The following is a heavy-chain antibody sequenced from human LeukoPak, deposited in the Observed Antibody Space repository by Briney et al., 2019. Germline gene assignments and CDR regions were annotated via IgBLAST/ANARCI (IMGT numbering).Heavy chain of an antibody. CDR3: ATGYSSSWADY. CDR2: IIPIFGTA. J-gene: IGHJ4*02. D-gene: IGHD6-13*01. CDR1: GGTFSSYA. Sequence: GASVKVSCKASGGTFSSYAISWVRQAPGQGLEWMGRIIPIFGTANYAQKFQGRATITTDESTSTAYMELSSLRSEDTAVYYCATGYSSSWADYWGQGTLVTVPS. V-gene: IGHV1-69*05.